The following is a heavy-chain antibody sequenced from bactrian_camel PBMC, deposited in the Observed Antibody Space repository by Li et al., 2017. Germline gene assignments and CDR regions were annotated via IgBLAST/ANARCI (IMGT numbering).Heavy chain of an antibody. CDR1: GYTSSWYC. Sequence: VQLVESGGGSVQAGGSLRLSCAASGYTSSWYCMAWFRQAPGKEREGVAAIARDTSTSYADSVKGRSTISKDNAKNTLYLQMNNLKPEDSAMYYCAASKGDYALGWRPVDPSFYNFRGQGTQVTVS. CDR2: IARDTST. J-gene: IGHJ4*01. CDR3: AASKGDYALGWRPVDPSFYNF. D-gene: IGHD1*01. V-gene: IGHV3S44*01.